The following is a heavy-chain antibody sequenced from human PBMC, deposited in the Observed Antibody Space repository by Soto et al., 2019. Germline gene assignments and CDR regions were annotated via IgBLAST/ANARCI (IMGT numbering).Heavy chain of an antibody. CDR1: GYTFTSYD. V-gene: IGHV1-8*01. D-gene: IGHD6-13*01. CDR3: ARVGIGAAWYQWFDP. CDR2: MNPNSGNT. Sequence: QVQLVQSGAEVKKPGASVKVSCKASGYTFTSYDINWVRQATGQGLEWMGWMNPNSGNTGYAQKLQGRVSMTRNTSISTAYMELSRLRSEDTAVYYCARVGIGAAWYQWFDPWGQGTLVTVSS. J-gene: IGHJ5*02.